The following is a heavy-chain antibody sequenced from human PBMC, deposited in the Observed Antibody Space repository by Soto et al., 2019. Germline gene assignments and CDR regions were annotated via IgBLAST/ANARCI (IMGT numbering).Heavy chain of an antibody. V-gene: IGHV4-31*03. CDR1: GGSISSGGYY. Sequence: SETLSLTCTVSGGSISSGGYYWSWIRQHPGKGLEWIGYIYYSGSTYYNPSLKSRVTIPVDTSKNQFSLKLSSVTAADTAVYYCARDSSYGDTPTGGMDVWGQGTTVTVSS. J-gene: IGHJ6*02. CDR3: ARDSSYGDTPTGGMDV. CDR2: IYYSGST. D-gene: IGHD4-17*01.